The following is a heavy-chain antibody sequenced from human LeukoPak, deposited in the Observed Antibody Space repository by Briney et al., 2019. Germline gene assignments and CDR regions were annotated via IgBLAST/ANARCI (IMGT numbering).Heavy chain of an antibody. V-gene: IGHV3-30*18. CDR2: ISYDGSNK. D-gene: IGHD1-14*01. CDR1: GFTFSSYG. J-gene: IGHJ4*02. CDR3: AKDLEGGTGVDY. Sequence: GGSLRLCCAASGFTFSSYGMHWVRQAAGKGLEWVAVISYDGSNKYYADSVKGRFTISRDNSKNTLYLQMNSLRAEDTAVYYCAKDLEGGTGVDYWGQGTLVTVSS.